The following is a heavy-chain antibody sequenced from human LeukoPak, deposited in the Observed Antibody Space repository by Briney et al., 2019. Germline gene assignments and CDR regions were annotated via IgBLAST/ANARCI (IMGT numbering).Heavy chain of an antibody. CDR1: GFTFSSYS. CDR3: ARDRDLRY. V-gene: IGHV3-48*04. CDR2: VSSGSGKI. D-gene: IGHD3-10*01. J-gene: IGHJ4*02. Sequence: PGGSLRLSCAASGFTFSSYSMNWVRQAPGQGLEWVSYVSSGSGKIYYADSVKGRFTIPRDNAKNSLYLQMNSLRVEDTAVYYCARDRDLRYWGQGTLVTVSS.